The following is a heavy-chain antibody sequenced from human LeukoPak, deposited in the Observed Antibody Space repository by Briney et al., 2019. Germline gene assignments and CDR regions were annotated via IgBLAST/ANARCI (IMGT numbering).Heavy chain of an antibody. CDR2: INSDGSST. CDR1: GFTFSCYW. V-gene: IGHV3-74*01. D-gene: IGHD3-22*01. CDR3: ARDYYDSSGYFDGLNY. J-gene: IGHJ4*02. Sequence: GGSLRLSCAASGFTFSCYWMHWVRQAPGKGLVWVSRINSDGSSTNYADSVKGRFTISRDNAKNTLYLQMNSRRAEDTAVYYCARDYYDSSGYFDGLNYWGQGTLVTVSS.